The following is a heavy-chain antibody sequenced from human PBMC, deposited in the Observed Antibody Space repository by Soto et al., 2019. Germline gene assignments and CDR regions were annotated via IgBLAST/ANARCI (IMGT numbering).Heavy chain of an antibody. J-gene: IGHJ4*02. CDR1: GFTFSSYA. CDR2: IDGSGAGT. V-gene: IGHV3-23*01. Sequence: GGSLRLSCVASGFTFSSYAMSWVRQAPGRGLECVSSIDGSGAGTYYSDSVRGRFTISRDNSKNTLDLQMDSLRAEDTAVYYCAKGDILTGSRQGWDYWGQGTLVPVSS. D-gene: IGHD3-9*01. CDR3: AKGDILTGSRQGWDY.